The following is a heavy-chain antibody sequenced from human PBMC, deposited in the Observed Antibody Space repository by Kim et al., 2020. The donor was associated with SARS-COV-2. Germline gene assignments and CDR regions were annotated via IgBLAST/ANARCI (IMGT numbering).Heavy chain of an antibody. CDR2: LKSKTDGGTA. D-gene: IGHD6-19*01. Sequence: GGSLRLSCAASGFTFSNAWMSWVRQAPGKGLEWVGRLKSKTDGGTADYAAPVKGRFTISRDDSKNTLYLERNSLKSEDTAVYYCSTSGWPIHPSAEYFQHWGQGTLVTVSS. J-gene: IGHJ1*01. CDR1: GFTFSNAW. V-gene: IGHV3-15*01. CDR3: STSGWPIHPSAEYFQH.